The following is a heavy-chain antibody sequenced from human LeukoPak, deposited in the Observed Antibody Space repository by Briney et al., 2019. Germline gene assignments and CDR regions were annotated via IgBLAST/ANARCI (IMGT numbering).Heavy chain of an antibody. CDR1: GGSISSSSYY. Sequence: PSETLSLTCTVSGGSISSSSYYWGWLRQPPGKGLEGIGSIYYSGSTYYNPSLKSRVTISVDTSKNQFSLKLTSVTAADTAVYYCTIFEVADPDAFEIWGQGTMVTVSS. CDR3: TIFEVADPDAFEI. V-gene: IGHV4-39*07. CDR2: IYYSGST. J-gene: IGHJ3*02. D-gene: IGHD3-3*01.